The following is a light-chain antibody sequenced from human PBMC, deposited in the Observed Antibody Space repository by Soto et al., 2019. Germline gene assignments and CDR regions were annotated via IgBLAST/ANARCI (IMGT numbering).Light chain of an antibody. V-gene: IGKV1-33*01. CDR1: QDISNL. CDR2: EAS. Sequence: DIQMTQSPSSLSASVGDRVTITCQASQDISNLLNWYQQKPGKAPKLLIYEASDVGTGVPSRFSGSGSGIHFTFTISSLQPEDIATYYCQQFENLPVTFGGGTKVEIK. CDR3: QQFENLPVT. J-gene: IGKJ4*01.